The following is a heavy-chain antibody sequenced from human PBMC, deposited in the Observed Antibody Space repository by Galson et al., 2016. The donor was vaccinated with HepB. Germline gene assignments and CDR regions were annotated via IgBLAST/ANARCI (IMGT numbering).Heavy chain of an antibody. Sequence: ETLSLTCTVSGGSISSSSYYWGWIRQPPGKGLDWIASISYSGSTYYNPSLKSRVTISVDTSKNQFSLKLSSVTAADTAVYYCARDDGDYNFDLWGQGTLVTVSS. V-gene: IGHV4-39*07. J-gene: IGHJ4*02. CDR3: ARDDGDYNFDL. CDR2: ISYSGST. CDR1: GGSISSSSYY. D-gene: IGHD4-17*01.